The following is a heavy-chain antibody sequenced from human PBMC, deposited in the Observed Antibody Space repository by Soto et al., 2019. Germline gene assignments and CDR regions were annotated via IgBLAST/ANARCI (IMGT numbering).Heavy chain of an antibody. CDR1: GDSISTSDYY. CDR2: IYSNGDT. D-gene: IGHD3-3*01. J-gene: IGHJ4*02. V-gene: IGHV4-39*02. CDR3: ATRFNTVSSYYFDY. Sequence: SETLSLTCTFSGDSISTSDYYWGWIRQPPGKGLEWIASIYSNGDTYYNPSLKSRVTRSVDTSKNHFSLTLSSVTAADTAVYSCATRFNTVSSYYFDYWGQGTLVTVSS.